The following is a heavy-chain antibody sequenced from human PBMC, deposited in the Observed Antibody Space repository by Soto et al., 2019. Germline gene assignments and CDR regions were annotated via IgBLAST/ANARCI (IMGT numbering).Heavy chain of an antibody. V-gene: IGHV6-1*01. CDR1: GDSVSSNSAA. Sequence: SQTLSLTCAISGDSVSSNSAAWNWIRQSPSRGLEWLGRTYYRSKWYNDYAVSVKSRITINPDTSKNQFYLQLNSVTPEDTAVYYCARGLGIGWLSDFDYWGQGTLVTVSS. CDR3: ARGLGIGWLSDFDY. J-gene: IGHJ4*02. D-gene: IGHD7-27*01. CDR2: TYYRSKWYN.